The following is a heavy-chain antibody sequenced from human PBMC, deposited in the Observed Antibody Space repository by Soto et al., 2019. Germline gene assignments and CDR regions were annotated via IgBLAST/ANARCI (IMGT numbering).Heavy chain of an antibody. J-gene: IGHJ6*02. CDR3: ARDLGSSSFYGMDV. CDR1: GYTFTTYA. CDR2: INAGNGNT. Sequence: QVRLVQPGPEGKKPGASVKVSCKASGYTFTTYAMHWVRQAPGQSLEGMGWINAGNGNTKYSQKFQGRVTITRDTSASTAYMELSSLRSEDTAVYYCARDLGSSSFYGMDVWGQGTTVTVSS. V-gene: IGHV1-3*01. D-gene: IGHD6-13*01.